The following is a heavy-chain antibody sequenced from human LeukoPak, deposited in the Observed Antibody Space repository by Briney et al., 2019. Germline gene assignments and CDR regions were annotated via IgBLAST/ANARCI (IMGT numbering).Heavy chain of an antibody. CDR2: INQGGSDK. V-gene: IGHV3-7*01. J-gene: IGHJ4*02. CDR3: TRDRSRAEDD. Sequence: GGSLRLSCAASGFTFSGHWMSWVRQAPGKGLEWVANINQGGSDKYYVDSVQGRFTISRDNANNLLYLQMNSLRGEDTAVYYCTRDRSRAEDDWGQGTLVTVSS. CDR1: GFTFSGHW. D-gene: IGHD1-14*01.